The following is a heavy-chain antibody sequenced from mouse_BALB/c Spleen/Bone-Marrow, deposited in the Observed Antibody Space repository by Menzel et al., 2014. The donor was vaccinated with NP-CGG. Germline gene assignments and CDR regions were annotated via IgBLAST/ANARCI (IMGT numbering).Heavy chain of an antibody. J-gene: IGHJ2*01. Sequence: VQLQQPGAELVKPGASVKLSCTASGFNVKDTYIHWVKQRPEQGLEWIGRIDPANGNTKYDPKFQGKATITADTSSNTAYLQLSSLTSEDTAVYSCASYVYEYYFDYWGQGTTLTVSS. V-gene: IGHV14-3*02. CDR3: ASYVYEYYFDY. CDR1: GFNVKDTY. D-gene: IGHD2-2*01. CDR2: IDPANGNT.